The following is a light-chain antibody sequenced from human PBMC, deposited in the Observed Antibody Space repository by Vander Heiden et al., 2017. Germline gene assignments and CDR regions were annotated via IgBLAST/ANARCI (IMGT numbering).Light chain of an antibody. J-gene: IGLJ3*02. CDR3: SSYTSSSTLGV. V-gene: IGLV2-14*01. CDR1: SSDVGGYNY. Sequence: QSALPQPASASGSPGQSITISCTGTSSDVGGYNYVSWYQQHPGKAPKLMIYEVSNRPSGVSNRFSGSKSGNTASLTISGLQAEDEADYYCSSYTSSSTLGVFGGGTKLTVL. CDR2: EVS.